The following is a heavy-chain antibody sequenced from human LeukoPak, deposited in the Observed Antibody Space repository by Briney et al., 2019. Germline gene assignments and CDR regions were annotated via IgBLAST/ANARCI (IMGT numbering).Heavy chain of an antibody. Sequence: GRSLRLSCAASGFIFSNYGMHWVRQAPGKGLEWVAVISYDGSNKYYADSVKGRFTISRDNSKSTLYLQMNSLRAEDTAVYYCARAATVTMSAFDIWGQGTMVTVSS. J-gene: IGHJ3*02. CDR1: GFIFSNYG. V-gene: IGHV3-30*03. CDR3: ARAATVTMSAFDI. CDR2: ISYDGSNK. D-gene: IGHD4-17*01.